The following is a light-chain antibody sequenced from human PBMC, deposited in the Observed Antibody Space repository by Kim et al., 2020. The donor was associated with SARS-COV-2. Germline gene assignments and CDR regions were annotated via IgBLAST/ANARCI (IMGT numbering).Light chain of an antibody. CDR3: QSYDSSLSGSEV. Sequence: QPVLTQPPSVSGAPGQRVTISCTGSSSNIGAGYDVHWYQQLPGTAPKVLIYGNSNRPSGVPDRFSGSKSGTSASLAITGLQAEDEADYYCQSYDSSLSGSEVFGGGTKLTVL. CDR2: GNS. CDR1: SSNIGAGYD. J-gene: IGLJ3*02. V-gene: IGLV1-40*01.